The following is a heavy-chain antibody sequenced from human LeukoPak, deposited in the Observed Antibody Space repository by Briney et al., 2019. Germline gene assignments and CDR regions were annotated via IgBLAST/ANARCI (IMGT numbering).Heavy chain of an antibody. J-gene: IGHJ4*02. Sequence: SETLSLTCTVSGGSMSSYYWIWIRQPPGKGLEWIGYIYYTGSINYNPSPKSRVTISVDTSKNQFSLKLSSVTAADTAVYCCARAGAGNEYVGLFDYWGQGTLVTVSS. CDR3: ARAGAGNEYVGLFDY. CDR2: IYYTGSI. D-gene: IGHD3-16*01. CDR1: GGSMSSYY. V-gene: IGHV4-59*01.